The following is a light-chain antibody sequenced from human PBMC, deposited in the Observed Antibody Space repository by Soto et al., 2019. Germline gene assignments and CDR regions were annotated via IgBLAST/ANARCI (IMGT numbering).Light chain of an antibody. CDR2: VNSDGSH. J-gene: IGLJ7*01. Sequence: QPVLTQSPSASASLGASVKLTCTLSSGHSSYDIAWHQQPPEKGPRYLMKVNSDGSHDKGDGIPDRFSGSSSGAERYLTISSLQSEDEADYYCQTWGTGIAVFGGGTQLTVL. CDR3: QTWGTGIAV. V-gene: IGLV4-69*01. CDR1: SGHSSYD.